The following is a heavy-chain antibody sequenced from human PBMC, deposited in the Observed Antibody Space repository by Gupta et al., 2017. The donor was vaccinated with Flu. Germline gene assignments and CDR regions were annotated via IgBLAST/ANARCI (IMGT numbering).Heavy chain of an antibody. V-gene: IGHV4-39*01. Sequence: QLQLQESGPGLVKPSETLSLTCTVSGGSISSSSYYWGWIRQPPGKGLEWIGSIYYSGRTYYNPSLKRRVTISVDTSKNQVSMKLSFVTAADTAVYYCVRHVARFKNRMGPPPKYYFDYWGQGTLVTVS. CDR2: IYYSGRT. J-gene: IGHJ4*02. D-gene: IGHD2-15*01. CDR1: GGSISSSSYY. CDR3: VRHVARFKNRMGPPPKYYFDY.